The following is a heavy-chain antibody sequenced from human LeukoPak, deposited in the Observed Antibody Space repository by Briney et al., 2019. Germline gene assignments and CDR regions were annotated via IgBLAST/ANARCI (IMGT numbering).Heavy chain of an antibody. CDR1: GFTFSDHF. CDR3: VRVGSVSGSDYLDY. V-gene: IGHV3-72*01. J-gene: IGHJ4*02. CDR2: SRNKARSYTT. D-gene: IGHD6-19*01. Sequence: GGSLRLSCAVSGFTFSDHFLDWVRQAPGKGLEWVGRSRNKARSYTTEYAASVKGRFTISRDDSKNSLYLQMNSLETEDTAVYYCVRVGSVSGSDYLDYWGQGTLVTVSS.